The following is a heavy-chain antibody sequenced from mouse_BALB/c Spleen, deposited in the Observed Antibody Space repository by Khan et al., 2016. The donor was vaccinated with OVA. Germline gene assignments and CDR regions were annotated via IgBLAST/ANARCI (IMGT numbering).Heavy chain of an antibody. CDR1: EFTFGTYA. CDR3: ARTAWGYFDY. J-gene: IGHJ2*01. D-gene: IGHD1-2*01. CDR2: ISSGGSYT. Sequence: EVGLVGLGGGLVKPGGSLKPSVAALEFTFGTYAMSGVRRPPEKGRDWAATISSGGSYTYYPDSVKGRFTISRDNARNTLYVQMSSLRSEDTAIYYCARTAWGYFDYWGQGTTLTVSS. V-gene: IGHV5-9-1*01.